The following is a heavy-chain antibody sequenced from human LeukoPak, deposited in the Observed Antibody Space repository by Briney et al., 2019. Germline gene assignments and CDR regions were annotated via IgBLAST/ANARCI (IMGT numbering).Heavy chain of an antibody. CDR1: GGSISSSSSY. Sequence: SETLSLTCTVSGGSISSSSSYWGWIRQPPGKGLEWIASIYYSGSTYYNPSLKSRVTVSVDTSKNQFSLKLSSVTAADTAVYYCARRIIAVAGTAVYYFDYWGRGTLVTVSS. J-gene: IGHJ4*02. CDR3: ARRIIAVAGTAVYYFDY. CDR2: IYYSGST. V-gene: IGHV4-39*01. D-gene: IGHD6-19*01.